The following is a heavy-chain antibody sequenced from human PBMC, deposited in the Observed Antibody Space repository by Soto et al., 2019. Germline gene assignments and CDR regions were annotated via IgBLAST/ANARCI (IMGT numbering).Heavy chain of an antibody. V-gene: IGHV4-34*01. Sequence: QVQLHQWGAGLMKPSETLSLTCAVYGGSFSGYYWSWIRQPPGKGLEWIGEINHSATTNYNPSLKSRVTISVDTSKNQFSLDLSSVTAADTAVYYCARAGSGSSSDWYFDYWGQGTLVTVSS. D-gene: IGHD3-10*01. J-gene: IGHJ4*02. CDR2: INHSATT. CDR1: GGSFSGYY. CDR3: ARAGSGSSSDWYFDY.